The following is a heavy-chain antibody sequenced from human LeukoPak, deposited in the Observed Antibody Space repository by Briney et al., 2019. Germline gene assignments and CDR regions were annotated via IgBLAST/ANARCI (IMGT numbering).Heavy chain of an antibody. CDR3: ARVASGENWFDP. J-gene: IGHJ5*02. Sequence: ASVKVSCNASGYTFTGYYMHWVRQAPGQGLEWMGWINPNSGGTNYAQKFQGRVTMTRDTSISTAYMELSRLRSDDTAVYYCARVASGENWFDPWGQGTLVTVSS. V-gene: IGHV1-2*02. D-gene: IGHD1-26*01. CDR1: GYTFTGYY. CDR2: INPNSGGT.